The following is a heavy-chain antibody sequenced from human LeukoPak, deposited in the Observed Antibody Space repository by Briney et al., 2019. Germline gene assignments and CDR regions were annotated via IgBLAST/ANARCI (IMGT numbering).Heavy chain of an antibody. Sequence: GGSLRLSCAASGFTFSSYEMNWVRQAQGKGLEWDSYISSSGSTIYYADSVNGRFTISRDNAKNSLYLQMSSLRAEDTAVYYCARDWNYYGSGSSSGFDPWGQGTLVTVSS. CDR2: ISSSGSTI. V-gene: IGHV3-48*03. CDR1: GFTFSSYE. J-gene: IGHJ5*02. CDR3: ARDWNYYGSGSSSGFDP. D-gene: IGHD3-10*01.